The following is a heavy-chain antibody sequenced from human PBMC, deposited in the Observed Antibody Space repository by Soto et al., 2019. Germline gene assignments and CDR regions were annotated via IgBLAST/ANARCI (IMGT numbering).Heavy chain of an antibody. CDR2: IIPVFGTA. V-gene: IGHV1-69*13. CDR1: GGSFSTYV. CDR3: ASYDSSGYYFVNWFDP. D-gene: IGHD3-22*01. Sequence: SVKVSCKASGGSFSTYVITWLRQAPGQGLEWMGGIIPVFGTAHYAQKFQGRVTITADESTRTAYMELSSLRSEDTAVYYCASYDSSGYYFVNWFDPWGQGTLVTV. J-gene: IGHJ5*02.